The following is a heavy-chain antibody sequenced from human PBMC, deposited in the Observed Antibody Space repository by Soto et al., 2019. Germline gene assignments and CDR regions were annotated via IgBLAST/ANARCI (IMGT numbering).Heavy chain of an antibody. D-gene: IGHD3-3*02. J-gene: IGHJ4*02. CDR3: ARHGEDHLFGY. V-gene: IGHV1-46*01. Sequence: QVQLVQSGAEVKKPGASVKVSCKASGYTFTSYYMHWVRQAPGQGLEWMGIINPSSGSTSYAQKFQGRTPMHRDRPKSTVYLEQRSMRYEDTAVYYCARHGEDHLFGYSGQGTLVNVSS. CDR1: GYTFTSYY. CDR2: INPSSGST.